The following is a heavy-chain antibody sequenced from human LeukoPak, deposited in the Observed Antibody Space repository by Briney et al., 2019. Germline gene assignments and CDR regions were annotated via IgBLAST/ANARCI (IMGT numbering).Heavy chain of an antibody. CDR1: GGTFSSYA. D-gene: IGHD1-26*01. Sequence: GSSVKVSCEASGGTFSSYAISWVRQAPGQGLEWMGGIIPIFGTANYAQKFQGRVTITADESTSTAYMELSSLRSEDTAVYYCARRNRWELLLLDYWGQGTLVTVSS. J-gene: IGHJ4*02. CDR2: IIPIFGTA. V-gene: IGHV1-69*01. CDR3: ARRNRWELLLLDY.